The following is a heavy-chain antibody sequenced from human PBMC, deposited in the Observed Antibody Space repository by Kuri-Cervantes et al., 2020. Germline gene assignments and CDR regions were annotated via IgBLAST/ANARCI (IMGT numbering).Heavy chain of an antibody. Sequence: GESLKISCAASGFTFSSYAMSWVRQAPGKGLEWVSAIGTAGDTYYPGSVKGRFTISRENAKNSLYLQMNSLRAGDTAVYYCARLAVAGGNGMDVWGQGTTVTVSS. CDR2: IGTAGDT. CDR3: ARLAVAGGNGMDV. CDR1: GFTFSSYA. D-gene: IGHD6-19*01. J-gene: IGHJ6*02. V-gene: IGHV3-13*01.